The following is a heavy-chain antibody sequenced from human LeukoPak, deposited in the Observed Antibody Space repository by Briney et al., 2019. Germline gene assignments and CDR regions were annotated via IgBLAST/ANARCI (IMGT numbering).Heavy chain of an antibody. D-gene: IGHD2-2*01. V-gene: IGHV3-9*02. CDR1: GFTSDDYA. Sequence: PGRSLRLSCAASGFTSDDYAMHWVRQAPGKGLEWVSGISWNSGSIGYADSVKGRFTISRDNAKNSLYLQMNSLRAEDTALYYCAKDILAVVVPAAPFDYWGQGTLVTVSS. CDR2: ISWNSGSI. J-gene: IGHJ4*02. CDR3: AKDILAVVVPAAPFDY.